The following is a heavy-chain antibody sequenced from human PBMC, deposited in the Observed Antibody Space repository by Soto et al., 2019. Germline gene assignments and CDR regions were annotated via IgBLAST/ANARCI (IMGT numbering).Heavy chain of an antibody. CDR3: AKDRYGGNSGVKANWFDP. D-gene: IGHD4-17*01. CDR1: VFTFSSYA. CDR2: IRGSGGST. J-gene: IGHJ5*02. V-gene: IGHV3-23*01. Sequence: GGSLRLSCAASVFTFSSYAMSWVRQPPGKGLEWVSAIRGSGGSTCYADSVKGRFTISRDHSKNTLYLQMNSLRAEDTAVYYCAKDRYGGNSGVKANWFDPWGQGTLVTVSS.